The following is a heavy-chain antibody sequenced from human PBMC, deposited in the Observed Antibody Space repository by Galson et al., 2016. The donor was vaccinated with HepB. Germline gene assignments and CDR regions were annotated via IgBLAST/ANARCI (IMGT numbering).Heavy chain of an antibody. CDR1: GFTFSSYG. CDR2: ISYDGSNK. J-gene: IGHJ4*02. CDR3: AKDGRIYCSSASCHDHFHY. Sequence: SLRLSCAASGFTFSSYGMHWVRQAPGKGLEWVAFISYDGSNKKYADSVKGRFTISRDNSKKTLYLQMHSLRAEDTAVYYCAKDGRIYCSSASCHDHFHYWGQGTLVTVSS. D-gene: IGHD2-2*01. V-gene: IGHV3-30*18.